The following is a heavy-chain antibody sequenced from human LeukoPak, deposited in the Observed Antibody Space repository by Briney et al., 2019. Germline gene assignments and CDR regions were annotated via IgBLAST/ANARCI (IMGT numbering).Heavy chain of an antibody. J-gene: IGHJ6*02. CDR1: GGSFSGYY. CDR2: INHSGST. CDR3: ARALYYYGSGSYLKGYYYGMDV. Sequence: PSETLSLTCAVYGGSFSGYYWSWIRQPPGKGLEWIGEINHSGSTNYNPSLKSRVTISVDTSKNRFSLKLSSVTAADTAVYYCARALYYYGSGSYLKGYYYGMDVWGQGTTVTVSS. D-gene: IGHD3-10*01. V-gene: IGHV4-34*01.